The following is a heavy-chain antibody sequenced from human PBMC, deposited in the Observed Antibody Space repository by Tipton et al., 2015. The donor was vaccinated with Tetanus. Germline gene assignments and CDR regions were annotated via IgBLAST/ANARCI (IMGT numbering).Heavy chain of an antibody. D-gene: IGHD6-13*01. CDR2: VYGSGST. V-gene: IGHV4-59*01. Sequence: TLSLTCTVSGDSISIFYWTWIRQPPGKGLERIGYVYGSGSTNYNPSLESRVAMSIDTSRNQFSLKLTSVTAADTAFYYCARGFGSSFYYFDYWGQGILVTVSS. CDR1: GDSISIFY. CDR3: ARGFGSSFYYFDY. J-gene: IGHJ4*02.